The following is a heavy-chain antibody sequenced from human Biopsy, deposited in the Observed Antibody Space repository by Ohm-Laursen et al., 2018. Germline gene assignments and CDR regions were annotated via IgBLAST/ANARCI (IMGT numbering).Heavy chain of an antibody. V-gene: IGHV1-2*02. Sequence: SSVTVSCKGSGYAVNDYFLHWLRQAPGQGPEWIGWISPNSGGTNYAQKFQGRVTMTTDTSTSTVYLELRRLISDDTAVYYCARDIMNRIAGLVARSDVFDVWGQGTLVTVSS. CDR3: ARDIMNRIAGLVARSDVFDV. CDR2: ISPNSGGT. CDR1: GYAVNDYF. D-gene: IGHD3-16*01. J-gene: IGHJ3*01.